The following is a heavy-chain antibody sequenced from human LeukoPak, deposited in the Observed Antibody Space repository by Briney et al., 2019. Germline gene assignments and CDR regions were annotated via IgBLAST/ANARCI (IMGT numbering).Heavy chain of an antibody. CDR3: ASLTRRLTREDYVWGSYRYDTSALHAFDI. J-gene: IGHJ3*02. D-gene: IGHD3-16*02. CDR1: GYTFTSYY. V-gene: IGHV1-46*01. CDR2: INPSDGST. Sequence: ASVKVSCKASGYTFTSYYIHWVRQAPGQGLEWMGIINPSDGSTSYAQKFQGRVTATRDMSTSTVYMELSSLRSEDTAVYYCASLTRRLTREDYVWGSYRYDTSALHAFDIWGQGTMVTVSS.